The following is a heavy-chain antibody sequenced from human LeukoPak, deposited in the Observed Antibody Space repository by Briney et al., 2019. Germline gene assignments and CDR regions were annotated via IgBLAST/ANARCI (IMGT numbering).Heavy chain of an antibody. Sequence: SVKVSCKASGGTFTSYAISWVRQAPGQGLEWMGRIIPILGIANYAQKFQGRVTITADKSTSTAYMELSSLRSEDTAVYYCASGKADIVVVRVYYYGMDVWGQGTTVTVSS. D-gene: IGHD2-15*01. J-gene: IGHJ6*02. CDR2: IIPILGIA. CDR3: ASGKADIVVVRVYYYGMDV. CDR1: GGTFTSYA. V-gene: IGHV1-69*04.